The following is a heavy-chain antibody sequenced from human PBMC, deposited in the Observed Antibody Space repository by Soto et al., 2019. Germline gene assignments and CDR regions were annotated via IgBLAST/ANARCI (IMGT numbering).Heavy chain of an antibody. D-gene: IGHD5-18*01. V-gene: IGHV1-69*01. J-gene: IGHJ4*02. Sequence: QVQLVQSGAEVKKPGSSVKVSCQASGGIFSSNAISWVRQAPGQGLEWMGGILPIFDTTHYAQKFQGRVTITADESTSTSYMELSSLKSEDTALYYCATGGRVYSSAPRFDFEYWGQGTLVTVSS. CDR1: GGIFSSNA. CDR2: ILPIFDTT. CDR3: ATGGRVYSSAPRFDFEY.